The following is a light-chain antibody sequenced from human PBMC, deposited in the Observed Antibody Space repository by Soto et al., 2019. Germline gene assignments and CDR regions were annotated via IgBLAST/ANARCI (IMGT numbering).Light chain of an antibody. V-gene: IGKV1-33*01. CDR1: QDISNY. CDR2: DAY. J-gene: IGKJ4*01. Sequence: DIQMTQSPYSLSASVGDRVTITCQASQDISNYLNWYQHKPGKAPKLLIYDAYNLETGVPSRFSGRGSGTDFTFTISSLQPEDLATYYCQQYDNLFTFGGGTKVEIK. CDR3: QQYDNLFT.